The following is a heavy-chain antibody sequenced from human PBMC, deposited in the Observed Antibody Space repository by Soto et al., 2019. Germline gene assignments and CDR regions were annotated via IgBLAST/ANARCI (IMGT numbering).Heavy chain of an antibody. CDR1: GFTFSSYW. Sequence: GGSLRLSCAASGFTFSSYWMGWVRQAPGKGLEWVANIKQDGSEKYYVDSVKGRFTISRDNAKNSLYLQMNSLRAEDTAVYYCARVRVVSRSVDAFDIWGQGTMVTVSS. V-gene: IGHV3-7*03. J-gene: IGHJ3*02. CDR3: ARVRVVSRSVDAFDI. CDR2: IKQDGSEK.